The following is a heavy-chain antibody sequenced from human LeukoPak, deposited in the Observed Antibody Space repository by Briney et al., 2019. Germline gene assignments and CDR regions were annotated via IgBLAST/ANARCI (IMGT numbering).Heavy chain of an antibody. CDR3: ARVISGFWTGYYDPFDI. D-gene: IGHD3/OR15-3a*01. J-gene: IGHJ3*02. CDR1: GYTFTSYG. Sequence: ASVKVSCKASGYTFTSYGISWVRQAPGQRLEWMGWINAGNGNTKYSQKFQGRVTITRDTSASTAYMELSSLRSEDTAVYYCARVISGFWTGYYDPFDIWGQGTMVTVSS. V-gene: IGHV1-3*01. CDR2: INAGNGNT.